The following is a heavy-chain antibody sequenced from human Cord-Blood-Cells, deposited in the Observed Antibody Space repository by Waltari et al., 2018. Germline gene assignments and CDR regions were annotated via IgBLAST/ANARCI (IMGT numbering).Heavy chain of an antibody. CDR2: IIPIFGTA. D-gene: IGHD6-13*01. CDR3: ARDVTGYSSSWYWYFDL. J-gene: IGHJ2*01. CDR1: AGTFSSYA. V-gene: IGHV1-69*01. Sequence: QVQLWQSGAEVKKPGHSVKVSCTASAGTFSSYAICWVRQAPGQGLEWMGGIIPIFGTANYAQKFQGRVTITADESTSTAYMELSSLRSEDTAVYYCARDVTGYSSSWYWYFDLWGRGTLVTVSS.